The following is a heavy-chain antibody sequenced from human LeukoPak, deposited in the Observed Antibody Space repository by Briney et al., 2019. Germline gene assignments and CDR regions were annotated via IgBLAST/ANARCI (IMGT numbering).Heavy chain of an antibody. Sequence: SGGSLRLSCAASGFTFSSYAMHWVRQAPGKGLEYVSAISSNGGSTYYANSVKGRFTISRDNSKNTLYLQMGSLRAEDMAVYYCARGVAARGVYNMDVWGKGTTVTVSS. D-gene: IGHD6-6*01. V-gene: IGHV3-64*01. CDR1: GFTFSSYA. J-gene: IGHJ6*03. CDR2: ISSNGGST. CDR3: ARGVAARGVYNMDV.